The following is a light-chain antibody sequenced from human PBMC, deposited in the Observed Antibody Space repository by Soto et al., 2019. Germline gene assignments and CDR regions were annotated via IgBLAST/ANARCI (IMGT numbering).Light chain of an antibody. CDR2: WGS. CDR3: MQALQLPRT. CDR1: QSLLQSNGYNY. V-gene: IGKV2-28*01. J-gene: IGKJ1*01. Sequence: DIVVTQSPLSLPVTPGEPASISCRSSQSLLQSNGYNYLHWYLQKPGQSPQLLIYWGSNRASGVPDRFSGSGSGTDFTLKISRVEAEDVGIYYCMQALQLPRTFGQGTKVEIK.